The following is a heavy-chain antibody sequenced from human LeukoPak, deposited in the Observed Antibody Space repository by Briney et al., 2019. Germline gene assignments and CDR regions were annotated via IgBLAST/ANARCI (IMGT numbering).Heavy chain of an antibody. CDR1: GFTFSDYY. CDR2: ISSSGSTI. D-gene: IGHD4-11*01. CDR3: ARFTATVTRYYYMDV. J-gene: IGHJ6*03. V-gene: IGHV3-11*04. Sequence: GGSLRLSCAASGFTFSDYYMSWIRQAPGKGLEWVSYISSSGSTIYYADSVKGRFTISRDNAKNSLYLQMNSLRAEDTAVYYCARFTATVTRYYYMDVWGKGTTVTVSS.